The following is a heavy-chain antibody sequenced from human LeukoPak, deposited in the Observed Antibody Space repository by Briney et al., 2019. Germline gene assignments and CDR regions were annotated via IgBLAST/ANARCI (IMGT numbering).Heavy chain of an antibody. CDR1: GGSVSSSSYN. Sequence: PSETLSLTCTVSGGSVSSSSYNWGWIRQPPGKGLEWIGSIYYSGSTYYNPSLKSRVTISVDTSKNQFSLKLSSVTAADTAVYYCARHMSGDYEFDYWGQGTLVTVSS. V-gene: IGHV4-39*01. CDR2: IYYSGST. D-gene: IGHD4-17*01. CDR3: ARHMSGDYEFDY. J-gene: IGHJ4*02.